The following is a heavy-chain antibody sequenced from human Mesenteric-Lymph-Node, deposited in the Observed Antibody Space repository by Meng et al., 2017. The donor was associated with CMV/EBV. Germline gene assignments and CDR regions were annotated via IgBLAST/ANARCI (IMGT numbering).Heavy chain of an antibody. V-gene: IGHV1-18*01. CDR2: ISGYNGNT. D-gene: IGHD2-2*01. CDR3: ARGLLGYCSSSTCYVRGADY. J-gene: IGHJ4*02. CDR1: TSYG. Sequence: TSYGFSWVRQAPGQGLEWMGWISGYNGNTNYAQKVQGRVTMTTDTSTSTAYMELRSLRSDDTAVYYCARGLLGYCSSSTCYVRGADYWGQGTLVTVSS.